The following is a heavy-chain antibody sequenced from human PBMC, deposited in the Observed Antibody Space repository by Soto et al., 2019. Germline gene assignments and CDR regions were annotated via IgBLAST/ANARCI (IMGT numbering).Heavy chain of an antibody. Sequence: PGGSLRLSCAASGFTFSCYAMSWLRQAPGKGLEWVSAISGSGGSTYYADSVKGRFTISRDNSKNTLYLQMNSLRAEDTAVYYCAVHSDIVVVPAARYPGNYYYGMDVWGQGTTVTVS. V-gene: IGHV3-23*01. CDR3: AVHSDIVVVPAARYPGNYYYGMDV. D-gene: IGHD2-2*01. CDR1: GFTFSCYA. J-gene: IGHJ6*02. CDR2: ISGSGGST.